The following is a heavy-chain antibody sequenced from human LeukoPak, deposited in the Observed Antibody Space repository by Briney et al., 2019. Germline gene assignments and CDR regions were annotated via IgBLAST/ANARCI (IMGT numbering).Heavy chain of an antibody. D-gene: IGHD3-22*01. CDR3: AREGYHVSSGYYSGENSLPDY. CDR1: GFTFSSYA. J-gene: IGHJ4*02. Sequence: GRFLRLSCAASGFTFSSYAMHWVRQAPGKGLEWVAVISYDGSNKYYADSVKGRFTISRDNSKNTLYLQMNSLRAEDTAVYYCAREGYHVSSGYYSGENSLPDYWGQGTLVTVSS. V-gene: IGHV3-30-3*01. CDR2: ISYDGSNK.